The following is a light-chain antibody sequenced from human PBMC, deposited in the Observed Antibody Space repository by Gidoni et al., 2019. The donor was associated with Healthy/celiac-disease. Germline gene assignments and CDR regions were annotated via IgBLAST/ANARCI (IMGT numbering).Light chain of an antibody. Sequence: EIVMTQFPATLSVSPGERATLSCRASQSVNSDLVWYQQKPGQSPRVLMYGASTRSIGIPARFSGSGSGTEFTLTINSLQSEDFAVYYCQHYRNWPPTFGGGPKVEIK. J-gene: IGKJ4*01. CDR1: QSVNSD. V-gene: IGKV3-15*01. CDR3: QHYRNWPPT. CDR2: GAS.